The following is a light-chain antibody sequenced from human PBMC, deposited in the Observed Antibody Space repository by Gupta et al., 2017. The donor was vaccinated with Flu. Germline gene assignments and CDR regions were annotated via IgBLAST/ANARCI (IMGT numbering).Light chain of an antibody. Sequence: SSLSASGGDRVTITCRASQSISNYLTWYQQKPGKAPNLLIYVASNWPSGVPSRFSGSGSGTEFTLTISRLQPEDFATYYCQQISSDPPFTFGQGTKLEIK. CDR2: VAS. CDR3: QQISSDPPFT. CDR1: QSISNY. V-gene: IGKV1-39*01. J-gene: IGKJ2*01.